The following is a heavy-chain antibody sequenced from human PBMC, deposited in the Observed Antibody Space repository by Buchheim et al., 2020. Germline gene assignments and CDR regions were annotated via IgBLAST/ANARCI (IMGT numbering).Heavy chain of an antibody. CDR1: GFTFSGAW. V-gene: IGHV3-15*07. CDR2: IKSGPT. Sequence: EVQLVESGGGLVNPGGSLRLSCAASGFTFSGAWMHWVRQAPGKGLEWVGLIKSGPTDYAAPVRGRFTISRDDSKNTVDLQMNSLKTEDTAVYYCTADDSAHGSGEFDYWGLG. D-gene: IGHD3-10*01. CDR3: TADDSAHGSGEFDY. J-gene: IGHJ4*02.